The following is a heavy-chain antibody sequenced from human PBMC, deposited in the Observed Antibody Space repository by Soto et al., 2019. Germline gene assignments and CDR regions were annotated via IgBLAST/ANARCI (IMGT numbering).Heavy chain of an antibody. CDR3: ARGAVAGAGIPTYYFDY. CDR1: GVTLSSYS. D-gene: IGHD6-13*01. CDR2: IISSSAYM. J-gene: IGHJ4*01. Sequence: XGSRRLSCAAAGVTLSSYSISWVRHAPGRGLHWVSSIISSSAYMYYADSLKGRFTISRDNAKNSLYLQVNSLRAEDTAVYYCARGAVAGAGIPTYYFDYWGQGTLVTVSS. V-gene: IGHV3-21*01.